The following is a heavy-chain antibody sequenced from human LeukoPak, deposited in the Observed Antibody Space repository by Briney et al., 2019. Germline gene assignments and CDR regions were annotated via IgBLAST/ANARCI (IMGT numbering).Heavy chain of an antibody. D-gene: IGHD4-17*01. CDR2: IHYSGST. V-gene: IGHV4-30-4*01. CDR3: VRGRGTAVTTGNWFDP. Sequence: SQTLTLTCTFSGGSISSGNYYWNWRRQPPGTGPECIGYIHYSGSTYYNPSLKSRVTISVDTSKNQFSLKLSSVTAADTAVYYCVRGRGTAVTTGNWFDPWGQGTLVTVSS. J-gene: IGHJ5*02. CDR1: GGSISSGNYY.